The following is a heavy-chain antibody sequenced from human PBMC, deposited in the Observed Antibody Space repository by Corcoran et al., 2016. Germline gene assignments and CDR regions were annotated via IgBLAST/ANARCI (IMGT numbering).Heavy chain of an antibody. CDR2: MNPNSGNT. CDR3: ARGGCSSTSCYLYYYYGMDV. J-gene: IGHJ6*02. V-gene: IGHV1-8*01. D-gene: IGHD2-2*01. Sequence: QVQLVQSGAEVKKPGASVKVSCKVSGYTFTSYDINWVRQATGKGLEWMGWMNPNSGNTGYAQKFQGRDTMTRNTSISTAYMELSSLRSEDTAVYYWARGGCSSTSCYLYYYYGMDVWGQGTTVTVSS. CDR1: GYTFTSYD.